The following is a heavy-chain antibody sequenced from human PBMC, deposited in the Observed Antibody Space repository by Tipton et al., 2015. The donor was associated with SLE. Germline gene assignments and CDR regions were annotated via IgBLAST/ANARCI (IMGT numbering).Heavy chain of an antibody. J-gene: IGHJ3*02. V-gene: IGHV4-39*07. CDR3: ARAYFRGAFDI. CDR2: IFYTGIT. CDR1: GGSIRSSRYY. D-gene: IGHD2/OR15-2a*01. Sequence: LRLSCSVSGGSIRSSRYYWGWIRQPPGKGLEWIGTIFYTGITYYNPSLQSRVTISIDTSKNQFSLKLNSVTAADTAVYYCARAYFRGAFDIWGRGTMVTVSS.